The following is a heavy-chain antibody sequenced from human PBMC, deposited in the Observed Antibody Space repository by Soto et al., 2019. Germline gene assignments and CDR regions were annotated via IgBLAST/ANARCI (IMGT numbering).Heavy chain of an antibody. D-gene: IGHD3-10*01. CDR1: GYTFTSHG. V-gene: IGHV1-18*01. Sequence: QVPLVQSGGVMKKPGASVKVSCKASGYTFTSHGISWVRQAPGQGLEWMGWISASNGDTNYAQKYQGRVTVTTDTYTSTDDMELRTLRSEDTAVYYCARMVRGSNIDYYHYMDVCGEGTTVTLSS. CDR3: ARMVRGSNIDYYHYMDV. J-gene: IGHJ6*03. CDR2: ISASNGDT.